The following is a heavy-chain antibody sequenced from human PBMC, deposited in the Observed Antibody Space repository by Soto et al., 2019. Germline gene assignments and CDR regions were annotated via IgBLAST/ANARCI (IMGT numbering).Heavy chain of an antibody. CDR3: ATNHCLGELYPGGLYGMDV. V-gene: IGHV4-59*08. Sequence: PSETLSLTCTVSGGSTRSYYWSWIRQPPEKGLEWIGYIYYSGSTNYNPSLKSRVTISVDTSKNQFSLKLSSVTAAETAVYYCATNHCLGELYPGGLYGMDVWALGTTVT. J-gene: IGHJ6*02. CDR2: IYYSGST. D-gene: IGHD3-16*01. CDR1: GGSTRSYY.